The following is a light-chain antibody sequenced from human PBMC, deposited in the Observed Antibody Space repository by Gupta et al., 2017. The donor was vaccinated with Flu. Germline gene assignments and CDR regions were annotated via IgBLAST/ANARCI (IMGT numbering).Light chain of an antibody. CDR2: EVS. V-gene: IGLV2-14*01. Sequence: SDIGATEYVSWYQQRPGEAPKLMIFEVSYRPSGVSDRFSGSKSDNTASLTISGLRAEDEATYYCSSYAGTSTLVFGGGTEVTVL. CDR3: SSYAGTSTLV. J-gene: IGLJ3*02. CDR1: SDIGATEY.